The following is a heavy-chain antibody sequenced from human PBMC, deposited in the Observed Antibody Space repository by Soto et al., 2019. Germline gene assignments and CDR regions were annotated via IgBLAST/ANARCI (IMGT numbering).Heavy chain of an antibody. CDR2: IYPGDSDT. CDR1: GYSFTSYW. J-gene: IGHJ5*02. CDR3: GSQLTSSGYYLGWFDP. V-gene: IGHV5-51*01. Sequence: GESLKISCKGSGYSFTSYWIGWVRQMPGKGLEWMGIIYPGDSDTRYSPSFQGQVTISADKSISTAYLQWSSLKASDTAMYYCGSQLTSSGYYLGWFDPSGQGTLVTVS. D-gene: IGHD3-22*01.